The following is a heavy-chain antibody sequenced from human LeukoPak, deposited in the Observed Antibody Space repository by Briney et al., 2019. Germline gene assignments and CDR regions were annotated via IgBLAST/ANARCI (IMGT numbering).Heavy chain of an antibody. CDR3: AKRAASGWYHPFDF. V-gene: IGHV3-23*01. CDR1: GFTFNTYA. D-gene: IGHD6-19*01. CDR2: ISANGGNR. Sequence: GSLRLSCAASGFTFNTYAMSWVRQAPGKGLEWVSAISANGGNRYYAVSVKGRFTISRDNSNNTLSLQMNSLRAEDTAVYYCAKRAASGWYHPFDFWGQGVLVTVSS. J-gene: IGHJ4*02.